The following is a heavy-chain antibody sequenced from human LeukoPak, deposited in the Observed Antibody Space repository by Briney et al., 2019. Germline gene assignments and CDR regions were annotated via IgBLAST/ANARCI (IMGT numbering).Heavy chain of an antibody. CDR2: IYHSGST. CDR1: GYSISSGYY. D-gene: IGHD4-17*01. J-gene: IGHJ4*02. V-gene: IGHV4-38-2*02. CDR3: AGYHVYGVTTPPLGY. Sequence: SETLSLTCTVSGYSISSGYYWGWIRQPPGKGLEWIGSIYHSGSTYYNPSLKSRVSISVDTSKNQFSLKLSSVTAADTAVYYCAGYHVYGVTTPPLGYWGQGTLVTVSS.